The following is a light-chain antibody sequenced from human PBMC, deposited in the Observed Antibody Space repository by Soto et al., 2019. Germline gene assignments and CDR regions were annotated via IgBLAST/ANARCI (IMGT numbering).Light chain of an antibody. CDR3: QQYENSPT. Sequence: ESVLTQSPTTLSLSVGERATLSCRASQIVSSNALAWFQQRPGQAPRVLIYSASNRATGIPDRFSGSGSGTDFTLTISRLEPEDFSVYYCQQYENSPTFGHGNKVEIK. J-gene: IGKJ1*01. CDR1: QIVSSNA. V-gene: IGKV3-20*01. CDR2: SAS.